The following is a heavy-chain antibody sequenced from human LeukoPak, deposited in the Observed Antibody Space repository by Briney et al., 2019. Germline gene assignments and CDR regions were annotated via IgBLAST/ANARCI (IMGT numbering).Heavy chain of an antibody. CDR3: ARDGGYYYHGMAV. V-gene: IGHV3-33*01. CDR2: IWYDRSNK. CDR1: GFTFSSYG. Sequence: PGRSLRLSCAASGFTFSSYGMHWVRQAPGKGLEWVAVIWYDRSNKYYLDSVKGRFTISRDNSKNTLYLQMNSLRAEDTAVYYCARDGGYYYHGMAVWGQGTTVTVSS. D-gene: IGHD3-16*01. J-gene: IGHJ6*02.